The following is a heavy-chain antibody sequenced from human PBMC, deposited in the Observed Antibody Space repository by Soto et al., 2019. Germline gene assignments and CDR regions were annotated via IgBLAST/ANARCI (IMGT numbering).Heavy chain of an antibody. J-gene: IGHJ4*02. Sequence: TGGSLRLSCAASGFTFSRYGMHWVRQAPGKGLEWVAVIWYDGSNKYYADSVKGRFTISRDNSKNTLYLQMNSLRAEDTAVYYCARDYRGYSGYDLSFYFDYWGQGTLVTVSS. D-gene: IGHD5-12*01. CDR1: GFTFSRYG. CDR3: ARDYRGYSGYDLSFYFDY. V-gene: IGHV3-33*01. CDR2: IWYDGSNK.